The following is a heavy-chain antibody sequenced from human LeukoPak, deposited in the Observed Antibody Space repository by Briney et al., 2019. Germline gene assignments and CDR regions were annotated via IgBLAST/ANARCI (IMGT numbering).Heavy chain of an antibody. CDR1: GFIFSSYS. CDR2: ISSSSSYI. J-gene: IGHJ4*02. V-gene: IGHV3-21*01. Sequence: GGSLRLSCAASGFIFSSYSMNWVRQAPGKGLEWVSSISSSSSYIYYADSVKGRFTISRDNAKNSLYLQMNSLRAEDTAVYYCARELAGDSSGCFDYWGQGTLVTVSS. D-gene: IGHD6-19*01. CDR3: ARELAGDSSGCFDY.